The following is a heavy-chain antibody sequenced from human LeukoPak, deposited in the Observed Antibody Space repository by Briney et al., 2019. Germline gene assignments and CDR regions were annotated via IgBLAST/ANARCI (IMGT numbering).Heavy chain of an antibody. V-gene: IGHV3-23*01. CDR1: GFTFSSYA. D-gene: IGHD2-15*01. J-gene: IGHJ6*02. CDR2: ISGSGGST. Sequence: GGSLRLSCAASGFTFSSYAMSWVRQAPGKGLEWVSAISGSGGSTYYADSVKGRFTISRGNSKNTLYLQMNSLRAEDTAVYYCAKTVSGYCSGGSCRTMDVWGQGTTVTVSS. CDR3: AKTVSGYCSGGSCRTMDV.